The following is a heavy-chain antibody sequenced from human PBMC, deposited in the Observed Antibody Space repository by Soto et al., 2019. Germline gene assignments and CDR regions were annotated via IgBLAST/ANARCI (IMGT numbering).Heavy chain of an antibody. Sequence: QVQLVQSGAEVKKPGASVKVSCKASGYTFTSYGISWVRQSPGQGLEWMGWISAYNGNTSYAQKLQGSVTMTTDTSPSPAYIELRSLRSDDTAVYYCARVGYYYDSPDAFDIWAQEPMVTVSS. V-gene: IGHV1-18*01. J-gene: IGHJ3*02. CDR3: ARVGYYYDSPDAFDI. D-gene: IGHD3-22*01. CDR1: GYTFTSYG. CDR2: ISAYNGNT.